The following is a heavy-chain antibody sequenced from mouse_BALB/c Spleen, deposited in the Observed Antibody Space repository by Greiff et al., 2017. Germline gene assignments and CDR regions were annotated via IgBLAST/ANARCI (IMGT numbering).Heavy chain of an antibody. Sequence: QVQLQQSGPELVRPGASVKISCKASGYTFTSYWMHWVKQRPGQGLEWIGMIDPSNSETRLNQKFKDKATLIVDKSSNTAYMQLSSLTSEDSAVYYCARKGSTMITGGFAYWGQGTLVTVSA. J-gene: IGHJ3*01. D-gene: IGHD2-4*01. CDR2: IDPSNSET. V-gene: IGHV1S127*01. CDR1: GYTFTSYW. CDR3: ARKGSTMITGGFAY.